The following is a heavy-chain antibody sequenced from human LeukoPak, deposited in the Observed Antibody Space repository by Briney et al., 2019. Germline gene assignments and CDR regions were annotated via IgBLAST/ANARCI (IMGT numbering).Heavy chain of an antibody. D-gene: IGHD2-2*01. CDR1: GYTFTSYD. CDR2: MNPNSGNT. Sequence: ASVKVSCKASGYTFTSYDINWVRQATGQGLEWMGWMNPNSGNTGYAQKFQGRVTITRNTSISTAYMELSSLRSEDTAVYYCARNSPTAYCSSTSCYGFDYWGQGTLVTVSS. J-gene: IGHJ4*02. V-gene: IGHV1-8*03. CDR3: ARNSPTAYCSSTSCYGFDY.